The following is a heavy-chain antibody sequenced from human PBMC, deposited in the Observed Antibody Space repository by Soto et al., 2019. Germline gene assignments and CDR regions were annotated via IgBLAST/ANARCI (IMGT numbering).Heavy chain of an antibody. J-gene: IGHJ6*02. CDR1: GFTFSSYS. Sequence: GGSLRLSCAASGFTFSSYSMNWVRQAPGKGLEWVSYISSSSSTIYYADSVKGRFTISRDNAKNSLYLQMNSLRDEDTAVYYCARDANTAYHYYYYGMDVWGQGTTVTVS. D-gene: IGHD5-18*01. CDR3: ARDANTAYHYYYYGMDV. V-gene: IGHV3-48*02. CDR2: ISSSSSTI.